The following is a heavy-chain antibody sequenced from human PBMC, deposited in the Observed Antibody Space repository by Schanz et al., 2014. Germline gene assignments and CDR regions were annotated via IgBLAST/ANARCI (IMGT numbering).Heavy chain of an antibody. CDR3: AKVRYSSGWRGDYFDE. D-gene: IGHD6-25*01. CDR1: EFTFSTDA. J-gene: IGHJ4*02. V-gene: IGHV3-23*01. Sequence: DVHLLESGGGLVQPGGSLRLSCAASEFTFSTDAMSWVRQAPGKGLEWLSVIRASGGDTYYADSVKGRFTISRDNSKNTMNLQMKRLRAEDTDVDYCAKVRYSSGWRGDYFDEWGQGTLVTVAS. CDR2: IRASGGDT.